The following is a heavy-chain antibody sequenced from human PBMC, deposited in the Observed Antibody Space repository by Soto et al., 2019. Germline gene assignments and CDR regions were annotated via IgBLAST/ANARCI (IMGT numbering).Heavy chain of an antibody. D-gene: IGHD5-18*01. Sequence: GGSLRLSCAASGFTFSSYAMHWVRQAPGKGLEWVAVISYDGSNKYYADSVKGRFTISRDNSKNTLYLQMNSLRAEDTAVYYCARSRGYSYAGYYYYYGMDVWGQGTTVTVSS. J-gene: IGHJ6*02. CDR1: GFTFSSYA. V-gene: IGHV3-30-3*01. CDR3: ARSRGYSYAGYYYYYGMDV. CDR2: ISYDGSNK.